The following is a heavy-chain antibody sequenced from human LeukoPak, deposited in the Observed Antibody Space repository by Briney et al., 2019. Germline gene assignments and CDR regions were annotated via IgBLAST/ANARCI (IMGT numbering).Heavy chain of an antibody. J-gene: IGHJ6*02. CDR2: ISSSGSTI. CDR1: GFTFSDYY. CDR3: ARGYYDILTGYYYYYYYGMDV. V-gene: IGHV3-11*01. D-gene: IGHD3-9*01. Sequence: GGSLRLSCAASGFTFSDYYMSWIRQAPGKGLEGVSYISSSGSTIYYADSVKGRFTTSRDNAKNSLYLQMTSLRAEDTAVYYCARGYYDILTGYYYYYYYGMDVWGQGTTVTVSS.